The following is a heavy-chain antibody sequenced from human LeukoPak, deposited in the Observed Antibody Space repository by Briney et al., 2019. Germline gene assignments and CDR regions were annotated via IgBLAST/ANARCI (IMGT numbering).Heavy chain of an antibody. Sequence: PGRSLRLSCAASEFTFSSYALHWVRQAPGKGLEWVTVISYDGSSKYYADSVKGRFTISRDNSKNTLYLQMNSLRPEDTAVYYCARGDKQLLFNRNKGGFDPWGQGALVTVSS. D-gene: IGHD1-14*01. V-gene: IGHV3-30*04. CDR3: ARGDKQLLFNRNKGGFDP. J-gene: IGHJ5*02. CDR1: EFTFSSYA. CDR2: ISYDGSSK.